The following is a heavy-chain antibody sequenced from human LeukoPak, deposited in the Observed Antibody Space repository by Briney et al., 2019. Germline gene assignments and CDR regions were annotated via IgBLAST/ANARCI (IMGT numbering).Heavy chain of an antibody. CDR2: ISGSGDSA. CDR3: SYFYDSSGHYIY. Sequence: GGSLRLSCAPSGFPFSSYAMSWVRRAPGKGREWVSAISGSGDSAYYADSVKGRFTISRDNSKNTLYLQMNSLRAEDTAIYYCSYFYDSSGHYIYWGQGTLVTVSS. V-gene: IGHV3-23*01. J-gene: IGHJ4*02. D-gene: IGHD3-22*01. CDR1: GFPFSSYA.